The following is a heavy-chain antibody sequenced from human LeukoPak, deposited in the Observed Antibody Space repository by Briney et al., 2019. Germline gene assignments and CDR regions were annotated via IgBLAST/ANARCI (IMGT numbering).Heavy chain of an antibody. CDR3: AKDPKFLADPFYDYVWGSYY. J-gene: IGHJ4*02. D-gene: IGHD3-16*01. CDR2: VNPNSGDT. V-gene: IGHV1-2*02. CDR1: GYTFTGFS. Sequence: ASVKVSCKASGYTFTGFSIHWVRQAPGQGLEWMGWVNPNSGDTNYAQRFQGRVTMTRDTSITTASMELSRLTSDDTAVYYCAKDPKFLADPFYDYVWGSYYWGQGTLVTVSS.